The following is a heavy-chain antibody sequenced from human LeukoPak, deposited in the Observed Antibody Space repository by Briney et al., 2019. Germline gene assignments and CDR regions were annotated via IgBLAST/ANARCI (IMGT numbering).Heavy chain of an antibody. CDR3: ARHRRNPYYDIPQGYFDL. CDR2: IYYSGST. CDR1: GGSFSGYY. V-gene: IGHV4-39*01. J-gene: IGHJ2*01. Sequence: PSETLSLTCAVYGGSFSGYYWGWIRQPPGKGLEWIGSIYYSGSTYYNPSLKSRVTISVDTSKNQFSLKLSSVTAADTAVYYCARHRRNPYYDIPQGYFDLWGRGTLVTVSS. D-gene: IGHD3-22*01.